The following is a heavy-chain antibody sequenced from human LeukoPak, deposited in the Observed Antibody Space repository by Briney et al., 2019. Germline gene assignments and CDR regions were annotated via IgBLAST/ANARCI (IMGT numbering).Heavy chain of an antibody. Sequence: GGSLRLSCAVSGFTFSTYGMHWVRQAPGKGLEWVAVIWYDGSNKYYADSVKGRFTISRDNSKNTLYLQMNSLRAEDTAVYYCATSRIQLWLPYYWGQGTLVTVSS. V-gene: IGHV3-30*02. D-gene: IGHD5-18*01. CDR2: IWYDGSNK. CDR3: ATSRIQLWLPYY. J-gene: IGHJ4*02. CDR1: GFTFSTYG.